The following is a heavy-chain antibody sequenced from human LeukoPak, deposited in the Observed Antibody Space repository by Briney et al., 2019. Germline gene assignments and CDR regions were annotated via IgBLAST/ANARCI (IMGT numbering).Heavy chain of an antibody. CDR3: AREAVTTRRGVNNWFDP. D-gene: IGHD4-17*01. V-gene: IGHV3-21*01. J-gene: IGHJ5*02. Sequence: WGSLRVSCAASGFTFSSYSMNWVRQAPGKGLEWVSSISSSSSYIYYADSVKGRFTISRDNAKNSLYLQMNSLSAKDTAVYYCAREAVTTRRGVNNWFDPWGQGTLVTVSS. CDR2: ISSSSSYI. CDR1: GFTFSSYS.